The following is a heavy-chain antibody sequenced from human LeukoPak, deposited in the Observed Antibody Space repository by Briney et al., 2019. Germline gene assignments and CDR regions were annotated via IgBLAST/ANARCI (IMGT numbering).Heavy chain of an antibody. D-gene: IGHD6-25*01. CDR1: GFTFSSYW. V-gene: IGHV3-74*01. CDR3: ARGSPAAV. Sequence: GGSLRLSCAASGFTFSSYWMHWVRQAPGKGLVWVLRINTDGSTTKYADSVKGRLTISRDNAENTLYLQMNSLRAEDTAVYYCARGSPAAVWGQGALVTVSS. J-gene: IGHJ4*02. CDR2: INTDGSTT.